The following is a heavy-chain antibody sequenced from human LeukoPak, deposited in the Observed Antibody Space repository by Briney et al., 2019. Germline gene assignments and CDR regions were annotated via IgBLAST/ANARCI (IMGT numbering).Heavy chain of an antibody. V-gene: IGHV1-69*13. Sequence: SVKVSCKASGGTFSSYAISWVRQAPGQGLEWMGGIIPIFGTANYAQKFQGRVTITADESTSIAYMELSSLRSEDTAVYYCARDMRGPYWYYFDYWGQGTLVTVSS. CDR2: IIPIFGTA. CDR3: ARDMRGPYWYYFDY. J-gene: IGHJ4*02. D-gene: IGHD2-15*01. CDR1: GGTFSSYA.